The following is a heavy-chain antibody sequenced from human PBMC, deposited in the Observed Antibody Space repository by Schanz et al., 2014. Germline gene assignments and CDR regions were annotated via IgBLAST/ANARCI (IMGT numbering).Heavy chain of an antibody. CDR2: INSDGTTT. V-gene: IGHV3-74*02. J-gene: IGHJ4*02. CDR3: AMGGYQLHH. D-gene: IGHD1-7*01. Sequence: VQLLQSGGALVQPGRSLRLSCAASGFTFSSYGMHWVRQAPGKGLVWVSHINSDGTTTTYADSVKGRFTISRDNAENTLYLQMNSLRVEDTAVYYCAMGGYQLHHWGQGTLVTVSS. CDR1: GFTFSSYG.